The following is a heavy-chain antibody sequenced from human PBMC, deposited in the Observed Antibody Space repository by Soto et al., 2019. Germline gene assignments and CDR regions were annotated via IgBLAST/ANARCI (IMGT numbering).Heavy chain of an antibody. CDR2: IYYSGIT. D-gene: IGHD5-18*01. J-gene: IGHJ4*02. V-gene: IGHV4-39*01. CDR3: ARSISVAMGF. Sequence: NPSETLSLTCAVSGGSIISSSYYWGWIRQPPGKGLEWIGSIYYSGITYYNPSLKSRVTIFVDTSKNQFSLKLSSVTAADTAAYFCARSISVAMGFWGQGTLVTVSS. CDR1: GGSIISSSYY.